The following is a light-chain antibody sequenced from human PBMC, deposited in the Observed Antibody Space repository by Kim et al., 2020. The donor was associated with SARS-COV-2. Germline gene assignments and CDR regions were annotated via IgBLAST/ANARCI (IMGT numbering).Light chain of an antibody. CDR2: GNS. V-gene: IGLV1-47*02. CDR1: SSNIGQNS. Sequence: GQKVTISCSGRSSNIGQNSVNWYQQLPGTAPQLLIYGNSHRPSGVPDRFSASKSGTSASLAISGLRSEDEADFYCATWDDSLSSPVFGGGTQLTVL. J-gene: IGLJ3*02. CDR3: ATWDDSLSSPV.